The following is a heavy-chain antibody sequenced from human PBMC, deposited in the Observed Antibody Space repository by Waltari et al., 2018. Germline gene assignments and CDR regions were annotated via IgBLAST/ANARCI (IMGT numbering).Heavy chain of an antibody. Sequence: QVQLQESGPGLVKPSETLSLTCTVSGGSISSHYWSWIRQPPGKGLEWIGYIYYSGSTNYNPSLKSRVTISVDTSKNQFSLKLSSVTAADTAVYYWAREHGPYSSGWTGWFDPWGQGTLVTVSS. V-gene: IGHV4-59*11. CDR2: IYYSGST. CDR1: GGSISSHY. CDR3: AREHGPYSSGWTGWFDP. D-gene: IGHD6-19*01. J-gene: IGHJ5*02.